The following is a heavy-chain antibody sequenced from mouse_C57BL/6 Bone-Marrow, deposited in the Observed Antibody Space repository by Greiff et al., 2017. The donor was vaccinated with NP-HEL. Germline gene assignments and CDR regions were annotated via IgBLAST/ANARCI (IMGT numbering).Heavy chain of an antibody. D-gene: IGHD2-4*01. V-gene: IGHV10-3*01. CDR1: GFTFNTYA. J-gene: IGHJ3*01. CDR2: ISSKSSNYAT. CDR3: VSSIYYDYDGEAFAY. Sequence: EVKVEESGGGLVQPKGSLKLSCAAFGFTFNTYAMHWVRQSPGKGLEWFARISSKSSNYATYYADSVKDRFPITRDASQSMLYLQMNNLKTEDTAMYYCVSSIYYDYDGEAFAYWGQGTLVTVSA.